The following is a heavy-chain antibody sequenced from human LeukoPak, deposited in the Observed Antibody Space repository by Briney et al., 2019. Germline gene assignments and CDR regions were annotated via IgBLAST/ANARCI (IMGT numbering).Heavy chain of an antibody. CDR3: ARGPSRTLGQIDY. Sequence: SETLSLTCAVYGGSFSGYYWSWIRQPPGKGLEWIGEINHSGSTNYNPSLKSRVTISVDTSKNQFSLKLSSVTAADTAVYYCARGPSRTLGQIDYWGQGTLVTVSP. J-gene: IGHJ4*02. CDR2: INHSGST. CDR1: GGSFSGYY. V-gene: IGHV4-34*01. D-gene: IGHD7-27*01.